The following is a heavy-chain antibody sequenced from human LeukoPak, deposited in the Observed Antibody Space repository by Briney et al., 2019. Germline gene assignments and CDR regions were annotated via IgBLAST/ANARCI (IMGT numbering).Heavy chain of an antibody. CDR1: GFSFSSNW. V-gene: IGHV3-74*01. D-gene: IGHD4-17*01. J-gene: IGHJ4*02. CDR3: AREFSDYGDSAGYFDY. CDR2: INSGGTGT. Sequence: GGSLRLSCAASGFSFSSNWMHWVRQTPGKGLVWVSRINSGGTGTSYADSVEGRFTISRDNAKNTLFLQMNSLRAEDTAVYYCAREFSDYGDSAGYFDYWGQGTLVTVSS.